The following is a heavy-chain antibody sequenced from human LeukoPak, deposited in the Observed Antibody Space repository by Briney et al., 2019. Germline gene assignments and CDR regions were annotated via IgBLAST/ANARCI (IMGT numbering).Heavy chain of an antibody. J-gene: IGHJ3*02. D-gene: IGHD3-10*01. CDR3: ARGYYGSGSYYNLWDAFDI. Sequence: GGSLRLSCAASGFTFSSYWMHWVRQAPGKGLVWVSRINSDGSSTSYADSVKGRFTISRDNAKNTLYLQMNSLRAEDTAVYYCARGYYGSGSYYNLWDAFDIWGQGIMVTVSS. CDR1: GFTFSSYW. CDR2: INSDGSST. V-gene: IGHV3-74*01.